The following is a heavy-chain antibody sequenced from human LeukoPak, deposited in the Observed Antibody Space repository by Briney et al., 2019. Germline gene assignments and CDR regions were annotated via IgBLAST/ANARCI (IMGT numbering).Heavy chain of an antibody. J-gene: IGHJ4*02. CDR3: AKATGDIVVVPAASDY. CDR2: MSYDGSNK. V-gene: IGHV3-30*18. CDR1: GFTFSSYG. Sequence: GGSLRLSCAASGFTFSSYGMHWVRQAPGKGLEWVAVMSYDGSNKYYADSVKGRFTISRDNSKNTLYLQMNSLRAEDTAVYYCAKATGDIVVVPAASDYWGQGTLVTVSS. D-gene: IGHD2-2*01.